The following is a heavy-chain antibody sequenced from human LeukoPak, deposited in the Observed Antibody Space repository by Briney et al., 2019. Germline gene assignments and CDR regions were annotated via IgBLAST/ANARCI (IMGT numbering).Heavy chain of an antibody. CDR2: ISGSGSGDST. CDR1: GFTFSSYA. J-gene: IGHJ4*02. CDR3: AKRIQSAMATGY. Sequence: GGSLRLSCAASGFTFSSYAMNWVRQAPGKGLEWVSAISGSGSGDSTYYADSVKGRFTISRDNSKNTLYLQMNSLRAEDTAIYYCAKRIQSAMATGYWGQGTLVTVSS. V-gene: IGHV3-23*01. D-gene: IGHD5-18*01.